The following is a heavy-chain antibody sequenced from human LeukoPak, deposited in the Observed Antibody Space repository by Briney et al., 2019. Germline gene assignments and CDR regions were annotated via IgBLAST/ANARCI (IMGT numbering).Heavy chain of an antibody. CDR2: ISWNNDTI. D-gene: IGHD4-11*01. J-gene: IGHJ5*02. CDR1: GFTFYDYA. CDR3: ARGSRDYLNWFDP. V-gene: IGHV3-9*01. Sequence: QTGGSLRLSCAASGFTFYDYAMHWVRHVPGKGLEWVSGISWNNDTIGYADSVKGRFTISRDNAKNSLYLHMNSLRGEDTALYYCARGSRDYLNWFDPWGQGILVTVSS.